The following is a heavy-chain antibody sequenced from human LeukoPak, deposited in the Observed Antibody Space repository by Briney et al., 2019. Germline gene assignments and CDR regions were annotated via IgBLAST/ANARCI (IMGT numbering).Heavy chain of an antibody. D-gene: IGHD3-22*01. J-gene: IGHJ4*02. CDR3: ARIGYDSSGYPTGNIDY. CDR1: GYTFTGYY. Sequence: ASVKVSCKASGYTFTGYYMHWVRQAPGQGLEWMGWINPNSGGTNYAQKFQGRVTMTRDTSISTAYMELSRLRSDDTAVYYCARIGYDSSGYPTGNIDYWGQGTLVTVSS. V-gene: IGHV1-2*02. CDR2: INPNSGGT.